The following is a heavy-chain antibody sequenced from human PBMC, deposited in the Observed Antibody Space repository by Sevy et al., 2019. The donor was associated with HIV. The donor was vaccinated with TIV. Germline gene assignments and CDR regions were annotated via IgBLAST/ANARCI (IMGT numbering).Heavy chain of an antibody. CDR2: ISSSSSTI. J-gene: IGHJ4*02. CDR3: ATDPSIIPNPYYFDY. D-gene: IGHD2-21*01. CDR1: GFTFSSDS. Sequence: GGSLRLSCAASGFTFSSDSMNWVRLAPGKGLEWVSYISSSSSTIYYADSVKGRFTISRDNAKNSLYLQMNSLRDEDTAVYYCATDPSIIPNPYYFDYWGQGTLVTVSS. V-gene: IGHV3-48*02.